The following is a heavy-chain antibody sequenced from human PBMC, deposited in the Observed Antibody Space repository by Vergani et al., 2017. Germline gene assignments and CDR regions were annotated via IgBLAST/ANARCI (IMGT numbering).Heavy chain of an antibody. CDR2: ISGSGGST. Sequence: EVQLLESGGGLVQPGGSLRLSCAASGFTFSSYAMSWVRQAPGKGLEWVSAISGSGGSTYYADSVKGRFTISRDNSKNTLYLQMNSLRAEDTAVYYCAKDLLRGRSGSYERNYYYGMDVWGQGTTVTVSS. J-gene: IGHJ6*02. CDR3: AKDLLRGRSGSYERNYYYGMDV. V-gene: IGHV3-23*01. CDR1: GFTFSSYA. D-gene: IGHD1-26*01.